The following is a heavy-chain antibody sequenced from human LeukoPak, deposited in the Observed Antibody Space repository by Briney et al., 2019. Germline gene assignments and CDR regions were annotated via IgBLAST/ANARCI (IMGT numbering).Heavy chain of an antibody. CDR2: IWYDGSNK. CDR3: AREGLEVGATLPSFDY. J-gene: IGHJ4*02. V-gene: IGHV3-33*01. CDR1: GFTFSSYG. Sequence: PGRSLRLSCAASGFTFSSYGMHWVRQAPGKGLEWVAVIWYDGSNKYYADSVKGRFTISRDNSKNTLYLQMNSLRAEDTAVYYCAREGLEVGATLPSFDYWGQGTLVTVSS. D-gene: IGHD1-26*01.